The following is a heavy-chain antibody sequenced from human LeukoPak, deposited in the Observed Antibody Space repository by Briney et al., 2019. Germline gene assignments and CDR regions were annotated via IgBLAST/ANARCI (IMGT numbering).Heavy chain of an antibody. CDR3: ARYDSGWYKVDYYMDV. D-gene: IGHD6-19*01. Sequence: PSETLSLTCTVSGGSISSSSYYWGWIRQPPGKGLEWIGSIYYSGSTYYNPSLKSRVTISVDTSKNQFSLKLSSVTAADTAVYYCARYDSGWYKVDYYMDVWGKGTTVTISS. J-gene: IGHJ6*03. CDR1: GGSISSSSYY. V-gene: IGHV4-39*01. CDR2: IYYSGST.